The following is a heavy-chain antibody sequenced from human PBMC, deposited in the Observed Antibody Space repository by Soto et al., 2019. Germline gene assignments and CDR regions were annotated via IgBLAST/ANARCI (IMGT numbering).Heavy chain of an antibody. CDR2: IYTSGST. V-gene: IGHV4-4*07. CDR3: ARDRSVRYYYDSSGYYPYWYFDL. D-gene: IGHD3-22*01. Sequence: QVQLQESGPGLVKPSETQSLTCTVSGGSISSYYWSWIRQPAGKGLEWIGRIYTSGSTNYNPSLKSRVTMSVDTSKNQFSLKLSSVTAADTAVYYCARDRSVRYYYDSSGYYPYWYFDLWGRGTLVTVSS. CDR1: GGSISSYY. J-gene: IGHJ2*01.